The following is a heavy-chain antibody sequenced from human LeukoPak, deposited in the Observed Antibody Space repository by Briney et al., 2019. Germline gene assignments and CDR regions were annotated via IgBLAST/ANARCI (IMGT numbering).Heavy chain of an antibody. D-gene: IGHD6-6*01. CDR2: VYHSGST. V-gene: IGHV4-4*02. CDR1: GDSISTNHW. J-gene: IGHJ1*01. CDR3: ARGGAARLHFQN. Sequence: ASETLSLTCAVSGDSISTNHWWSWVRQPPGKGLEWIGEVYHSGSTNYNPSLQSRVTISVDTSKNQFSLNLNSVTAADTAVYYCARGGAARLHFQNWGQGTLVTVSS.